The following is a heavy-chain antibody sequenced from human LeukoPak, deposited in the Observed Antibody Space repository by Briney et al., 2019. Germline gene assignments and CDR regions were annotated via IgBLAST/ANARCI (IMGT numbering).Heavy chain of an antibody. V-gene: IGHV1-46*01. CDR3: ARQWLINWFDP. D-gene: IGHD6-19*01. CDR2: INPSGGGT. Sequence: ASVKVSCKASGCTFTSYYMHWVRQAPGQGVEGRGKINPSGGGTNYTQKFQGSVTMSRDTATSTVYMELSSLRSEATAVYYCARQWLINWFDPWGQGTLVTVSS. J-gene: IGHJ5*02. CDR1: GCTFTSYY.